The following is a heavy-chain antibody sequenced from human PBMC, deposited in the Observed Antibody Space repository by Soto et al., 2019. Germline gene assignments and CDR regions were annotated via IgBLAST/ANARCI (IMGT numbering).Heavy chain of an antibody. CDR3: ARDLDVTTVTTSFDS. J-gene: IGHJ4*02. D-gene: IGHD4-17*01. V-gene: IGHV1-46*01. CDR2: INPSGRTT. CDR1: GFTFSKYY. Sequence: QVQLMQSGAEVKKPGASVKVACKTSGFTFSKYYMHWLRQVPGQGLEWVGVINPSGRTTSYAQKFLCRGTVTRDGSTATVYLELNRLRSGDTAVYYCARDLDVTTVTTSFDSWGQGTLVTVSS.